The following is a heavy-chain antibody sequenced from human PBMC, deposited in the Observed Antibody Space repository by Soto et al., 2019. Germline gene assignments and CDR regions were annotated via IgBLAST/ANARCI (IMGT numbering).Heavy chain of an antibody. CDR1: GASIPYGGYS. CDR2: ISHLENT. CDR3: AARPYYYYGLDV. J-gene: IGHJ6*02. D-gene: IGHD3-10*01. V-gene: IGHV4-30-2*01. Sequence: SLSLTCPFSGASIPYGGYSWSWIRQPAGKGLEWIGYISHLENTFYNPSFQSRLTLSIDRSKNQFSLKLTSVTAADTGLYYCAARPYYYYGLDVWGQGTKVTVSS.